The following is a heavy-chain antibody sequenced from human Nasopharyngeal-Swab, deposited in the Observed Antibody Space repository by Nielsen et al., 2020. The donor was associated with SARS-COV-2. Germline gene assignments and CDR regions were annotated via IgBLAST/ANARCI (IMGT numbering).Heavy chain of an antibody. Sequence: GGSLRLSCVASGVIFSEYWMHWVRQAPGKGLVWVSRVNEDGSRTDYADSVRGRFTISRDNAKNTLYLQMNSLRAEDTAVYYCARETGSGDYYYYGMDVWGQGTTVTVSS. D-gene: IGHD3-10*01. CDR1: GVIFSEYW. V-gene: IGHV3-74*01. CDR3: ARETGSGDYYYYGMDV. CDR2: VNEDGSRT. J-gene: IGHJ6*02.